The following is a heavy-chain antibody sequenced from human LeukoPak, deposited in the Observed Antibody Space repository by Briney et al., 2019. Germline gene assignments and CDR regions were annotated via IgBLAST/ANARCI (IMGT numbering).Heavy chain of an antibody. CDR3: ARDSGYDFWSGYYDY. CDR2: IKQDGSEK. V-gene: IGHV3-7*01. D-gene: IGHD3-3*01. CDR1: GFTFSSYW. Sequence: GGSLRLSCAASGFTFSSYWTSWVRQAPGKGLEWVANIKQDGSEKYYVDSVKGRFTISRDNAKNTLYLQMNSLRAEDTAVYYCARDSGYDFWSGYYDYWGQGTLVTVSS. J-gene: IGHJ4*02.